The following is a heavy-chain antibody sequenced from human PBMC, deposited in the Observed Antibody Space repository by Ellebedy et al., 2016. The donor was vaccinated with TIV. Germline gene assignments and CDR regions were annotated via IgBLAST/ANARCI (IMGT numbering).Heavy chain of an antibody. V-gene: IGHV4-39*01. Sequence: SETLSLTXTVSGGSISSRNYFWGWIRQPPGKGIEWIGSISYTGSTNSNPSLRSRVTISVDTSKKQFSLKMNSVTASDTALYYCARRSMWFGELATYYYAMDVWGQGTTVTVSS. D-gene: IGHD3-10*01. CDR1: GGSISSRNYF. J-gene: IGHJ6*02. CDR3: ARRSMWFGELATYYYAMDV. CDR2: ISYTGST.